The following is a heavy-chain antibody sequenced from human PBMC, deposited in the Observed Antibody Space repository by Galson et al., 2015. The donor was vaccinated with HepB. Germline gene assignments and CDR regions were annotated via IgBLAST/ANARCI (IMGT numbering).Heavy chain of an antibody. CDR2: ISGSGGST. CDR1: GFTFSSYA. CDR3: AKDAGGQWLESNYFDY. D-gene: IGHD6-19*01. J-gene: IGHJ4*02. Sequence: SLRLSCAASGFTFSSYAMSWVRQAPGKGLEWVSAISGSGGSTYYADSVKGRFTISRDNSKNTLYLQMNSLRAEDTAVYYCAKDAGGQWLESNYFDYWGQGTLVTVSS. V-gene: IGHV3-23*01.